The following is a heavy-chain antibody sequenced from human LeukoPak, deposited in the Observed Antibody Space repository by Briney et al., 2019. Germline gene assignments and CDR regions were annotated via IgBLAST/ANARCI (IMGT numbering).Heavy chain of an antibody. CDR3: AREQQLVPNDAFDL. Sequence: ASVKVSCKASGYTFTSYDINWVRQAAGQGLEWMGWMNPNSGNTGYAQKFQRRVTMTRNTSISTAYMELSSLRSEDTAVYYCAREQQLVPNDAFDLWGQGTMVTVSS. D-gene: IGHD6-13*01. V-gene: IGHV1-8*01. CDR2: MNPNSGNT. CDR1: GYTFTSYD. J-gene: IGHJ3*01.